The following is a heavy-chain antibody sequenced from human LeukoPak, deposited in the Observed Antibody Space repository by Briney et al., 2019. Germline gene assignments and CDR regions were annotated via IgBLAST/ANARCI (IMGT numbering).Heavy chain of an antibody. CDR3: ARGLTAVAATYFDY. J-gene: IGHJ4*02. CDR1: GGTFSSYA. Sequence: SVKVSCKASGGTFSSYATSWVRQAPGQGLEWMGRIIPILGIANYAQKFQGRVTITADKSTSTAYMELSSLRSEDTAVYYCARGLTAVAATYFDYWGQGTLVTVSS. CDR2: IIPILGIA. D-gene: IGHD6-19*01. V-gene: IGHV1-69*04.